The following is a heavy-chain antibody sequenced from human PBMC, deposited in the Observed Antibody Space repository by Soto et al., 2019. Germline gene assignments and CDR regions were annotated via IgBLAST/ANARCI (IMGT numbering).Heavy chain of an antibody. CDR3: ARAAIAARPRGWFDP. CDR2: INPNSGGT. D-gene: IGHD6-6*01. J-gene: IGHJ5*02. Sequence: ASVKVSCKASGYTFTGYYMHWVRQAPGQGLEWMGWINPNSGGTNYAQKFQGRVTMTRDTSISTAYMELSRLRSDDTAVYYCARAAIAARPRGWFDPWGKGTLVTVSS. CDR1: GYTFTGYY. V-gene: IGHV1-2*02.